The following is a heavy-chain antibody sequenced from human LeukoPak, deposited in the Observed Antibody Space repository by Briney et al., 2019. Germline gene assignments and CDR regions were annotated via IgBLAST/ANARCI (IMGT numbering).Heavy chain of an antibody. CDR3: ARGRSMSIAARRESWYFDL. D-gene: IGHD6-6*01. CDR1: GGTFSSYA. V-gene: IGHV1-69*13. J-gene: IGHJ2*01. Sequence: ASVKVSCKASGGTFSSYAISWVRQAPGQGLEWMGGIIPIFGTANYAQKFQGRVTITADESTSTAYMELSSLRSEDTAVYYCARGRSMSIAARRESWYFDLWGRGTLVTVSS. CDR2: IIPIFGTA.